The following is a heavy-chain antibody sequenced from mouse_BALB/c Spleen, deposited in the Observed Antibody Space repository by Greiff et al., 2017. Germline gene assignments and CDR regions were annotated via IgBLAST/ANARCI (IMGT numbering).Heavy chain of an antibody. J-gene: IGHJ2*01. V-gene: IGHV1-87*01. CDR3: ARGAIDDGYYFDY. D-gene: IGHD2-3*01. CDR2: IYPGDGDT. Sequence: VQLQQSGAELARPGASVKLSCKASGYTFTSYWMQWVKQRPGPGLEWIGAIYPGDGDTRYTQKFKGKATLTADKSASAAYMQLSSLASEDSAVYYCARGAIDDGYYFDYWGQGTTLTVTS. CDR1: GYTFTSYW.